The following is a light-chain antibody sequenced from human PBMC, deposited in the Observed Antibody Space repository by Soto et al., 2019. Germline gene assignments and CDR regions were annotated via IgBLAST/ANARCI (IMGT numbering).Light chain of an antibody. V-gene: IGLV2-14*01. J-gene: IGLJ1*01. CDR3: SSYTSSSRYV. CDR1: SSDVGGYNY. Sequence: QLVLTQPASVSGSPGQSITISCTGTSSDVGGYNYVSWYQQHPGKAPKLMIYDVSNRPSGVSNRFSGSKSGNTASLTISGLQAEDEADYYCSSYTSSSRYVFGTGTKVTVL. CDR2: DVS.